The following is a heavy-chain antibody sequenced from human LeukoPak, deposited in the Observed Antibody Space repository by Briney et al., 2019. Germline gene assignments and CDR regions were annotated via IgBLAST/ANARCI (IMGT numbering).Heavy chain of an antibody. V-gene: IGHV3-23*01. Sequence: AGGSLRLSCAASGFTFSSYAMSWVRQAPGKGLEWVSAISGSGGSTYYADSVKGRFTISRDNSKNTLYLQMNSLRAEDTAVYYCARDVLPGYSTSGRAFDIWGQGTMVTVSS. CDR1: GFTFSSYA. CDR2: ISGSGGST. J-gene: IGHJ3*02. CDR3: ARDVLPGYSTSGRAFDI. D-gene: IGHD6-13*01.